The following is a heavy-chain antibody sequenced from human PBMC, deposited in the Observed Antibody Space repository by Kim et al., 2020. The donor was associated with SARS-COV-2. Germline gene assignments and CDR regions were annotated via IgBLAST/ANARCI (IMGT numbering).Heavy chain of an antibody. J-gene: IGHJ6*01. V-gene: IGHV4-34*01. D-gene: IGHD6-19*01. Sequence: SETLSLTCAVYGGSFSGYYWSWIRQPPGKGLEWIGEINHSGSTNYNPSLKSRVTISVDTSKNQFSLKLSSVTAADTAVYYCARGAPRYSSGWYGAKRYY. CDR3: ARGAPRYSSGWYGAKRYY. CDR2: INHSGST. CDR1: GGSFSGYY.